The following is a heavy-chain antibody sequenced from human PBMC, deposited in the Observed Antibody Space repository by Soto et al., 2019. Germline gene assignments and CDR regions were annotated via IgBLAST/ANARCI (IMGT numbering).Heavy chain of an antibody. CDR1: GGSISSYY. Sequence: PSETLSLTCTVSGGSISSYYWSWIRQPPGKGLEWIGYIYYSGSTNYNPSLKSRVTISVDTSKNQFSLKLSSVTAADTAVYYCARRSNFYYGFDYWGRGTLVTVSS. V-gene: IGHV4-59*08. CDR2: IYYSGST. J-gene: IGHJ4*02. D-gene: IGHD3-22*01. CDR3: ARRSNFYYGFDY.